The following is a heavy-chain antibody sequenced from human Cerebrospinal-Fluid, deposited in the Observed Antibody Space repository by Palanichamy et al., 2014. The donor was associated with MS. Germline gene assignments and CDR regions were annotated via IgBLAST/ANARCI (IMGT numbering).Heavy chain of an antibody. Sequence: EVQLVQSGAEVKKPGESLKISCKGSGYSFTTNWIGWVRQMPGKGLEWMGIIYPGDSDTRYSPSFQGQVTMSADKSVNAAYLQWSSLKAPDTAMYYCARHKDGYNYRFDYWGQGTLVTVST. CDR3: ARHKDGYNYRFDY. D-gene: IGHD5-24*01. CDR2: IYPGDSDT. V-gene: IGHV5-51*01. J-gene: IGHJ4*02. CDR1: GYSFTTNW.